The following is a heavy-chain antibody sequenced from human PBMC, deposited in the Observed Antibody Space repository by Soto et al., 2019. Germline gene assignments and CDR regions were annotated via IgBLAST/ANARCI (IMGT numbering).Heavy chain of an antibody. V-gene: IGHV3-23*01. CDR3: AKGRCGSGSLTPRVDF. CDR2: ISGGGDTT. Sequence: EVQLLKSGGGLVQPGGCLRLSCAASGFTFNNYAMTWVRQAPGKGLEWVSAISGGGDTTSYADSVKGRFTVSRDGSKNTLDLQLSSLRAEDTALYYCAKGRCGSGSLTPRVDFWGQGTLVTVSS. J-gene: IGHJ4*02. D-gene: IGHD3-10*01. CDR1: GFTFNNYA.